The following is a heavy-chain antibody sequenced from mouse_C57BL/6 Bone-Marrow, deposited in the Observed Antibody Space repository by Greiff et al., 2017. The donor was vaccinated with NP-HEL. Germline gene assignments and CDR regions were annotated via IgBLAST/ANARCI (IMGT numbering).Heavy chain of an antibody. D-gene: IGHD1-1*01. CDR2: INYDGSST. CDR3: ARETSGSSYYFDY. V-gene: IGHV5-16*01. CDR1: GFTFSDYY. J-gene: IGHJ2*01. Sequence: EVNVVESEGGLVQPGSSMKLSCTASGFTFSDYYMAWVRQVPEKGLEWVANINYDGSSTYYLDSLKSRFIISRDNAKNILYLQMSSLKSEDTATYYCARETSGSSYYFDYWGQGTTLTVSS.